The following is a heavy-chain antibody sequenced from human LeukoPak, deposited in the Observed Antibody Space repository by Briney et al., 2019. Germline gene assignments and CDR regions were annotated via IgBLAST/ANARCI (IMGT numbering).Heavy chain of an antibody. J-gene: IGHJ4*02. Sequence: PGGSLRLSCAASGFTFSNYGMNWVRQAPGKGLEWVSGISGSGGTTYYADSVEGRFTISRDSSKNSPSLQVSSLRAEDTAVYYCAKTNGYYSDWGQGTLVTVSS. D-gene: IGHD3-22*01. CDR2: ISGSGGTT. CDR3: AKTNGYYSD. CDR1: GFTFSNYG. V-gene: IGHV3-23*01.